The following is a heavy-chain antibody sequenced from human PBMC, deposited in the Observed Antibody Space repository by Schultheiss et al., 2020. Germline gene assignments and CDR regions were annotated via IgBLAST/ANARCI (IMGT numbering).Heavy chain of an antibody. D-gene: IGHD6-6*01. CDR3: ARYDSSSRYYYMDV. J-gene: IGHJ6*03. V-gene: IGHV1-2*02. Sequence: ASVKVSCKASGYTFTGYYMHWVRQAPGQGLEWMGWINPNSGGTNYAQKFQGRVTMTRDTSISTAYMELSRLRSDDTAVYYCARYDSSSRYYYMDVWGKGTTVTVSS. CDR1: GYTFTGYY. CDR2: INPNSGGT.